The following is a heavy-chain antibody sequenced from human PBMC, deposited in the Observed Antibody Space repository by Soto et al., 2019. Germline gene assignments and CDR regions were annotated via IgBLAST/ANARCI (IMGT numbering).Heavy chain of an antibody. Sequence: ASLNVSCKASGYTFTGCYIHWVRQAPGQGLECMGWINPNSGGTNYAQKFQGRVTMTRDTSISTAYMELSRLRSDDTAVYYCARVLAGRMGATSPFDYWGQGTLVTVSS. CDR3: ARVLAGRMGATSPFDY. CDR2: INPNSGGT. J-gene: IGHJ4*02. CDR1: GYTFTGCY. D-gene: IGHD1-26*01. V-gene: IGHV1-2*02.